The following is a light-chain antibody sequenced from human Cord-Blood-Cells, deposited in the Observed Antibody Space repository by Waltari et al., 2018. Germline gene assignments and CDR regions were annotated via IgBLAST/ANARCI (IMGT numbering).Light chain of an antibody. Sequence: DIVMTQSPDSLAVSLGERATINCKSSQSVLYSSNNKNYLAWSQQKPGQPPKLPIYGASTRESGVPDRFSGSGSGTDFPLTISSLQAEDVEVYYCQQYYSPPPTSGQGTKVKSN. CDR1: QSVLYSSNNKNY. CDR2: GAS. CDR3: QQYYSPPPT. J-gene: IGKJ1*01. V-gene: IGKV4-1*01.